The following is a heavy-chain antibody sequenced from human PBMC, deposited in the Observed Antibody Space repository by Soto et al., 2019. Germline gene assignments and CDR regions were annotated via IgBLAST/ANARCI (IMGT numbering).Heavy chain of an antibody. D-gene: IGHD2-2*01. J-gene: IGHJ4*02. Sequence: QVQLVQSGAEVKEPGSSVKVSCKSSGPTFISYAISWVRQAPGQGLEWMGGFVPIFGTPNYAQKFQGRITITADESTSKAYMEPSSLTVEGTAVFYRARPNGPIRPAGLFDYWGQGTLVIVSS. CDR1: GPTFISYA. CDR3: ARPNGPIRPAGLFDY. V-gene: IGHV1-69*12. CDR2: FVPIFGTP.